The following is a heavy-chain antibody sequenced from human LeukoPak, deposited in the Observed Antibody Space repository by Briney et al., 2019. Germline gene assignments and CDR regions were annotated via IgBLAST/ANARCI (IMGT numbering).Heavy chain of an antibody. CDR1: GGSISSSSYY. CDR2: IYYSGST. D-gene: IGHD6-19*01. CDR3: ARDRGEQWLVPVDAFDI. J-gene: IGHJ3*02. V-gene: IGHV4-39*07. Sequence: SETLSLTCTVSGGSISSSSYYWGWIRQPPGKGLEWIGSIYYSGSTYYNPSLKSRVTISVDTSKNQFSLKLSSVTAADTAVYYCARDRGEQWLVPVDAFDIWGQGTMVTVSS.